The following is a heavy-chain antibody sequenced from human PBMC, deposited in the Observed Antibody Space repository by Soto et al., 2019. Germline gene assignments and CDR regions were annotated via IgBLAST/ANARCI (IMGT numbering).Heavy chain of an antibody. CDR1: GFTFNESA. Sequence: EVRLLEAGGGLKQPGGSLRLSCAASGFTFNESAMSWVRQAPGKGLEWVASISDTGASTSYAESVRGWLSISTDNSKNTLYLKRNSLRGEDTAVYSCAKGRGSGWAWYFDNWGQGTLVTVSS. V-gene: IGHV3-23*01. D-gene: IGHD6-19*01. CDR2: ISDTGAST. CDR3: AKGRGSGWAWYFDN. J-gene: IGHJ4*02.